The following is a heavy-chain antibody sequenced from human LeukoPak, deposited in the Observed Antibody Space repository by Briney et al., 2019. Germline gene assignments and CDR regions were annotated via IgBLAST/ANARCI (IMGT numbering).Heavy chain of an antibody. D-gene: IGHD5-12*01. CDR1: GGTFSSYA. CDR3: AREGNSGYDAVDY. Sequence: GASVKVSCKASGGTFSSYAISWVRQAPGQGLEWMGGIIPIFGTANYAQKFQGRVTITADESTSTAYMELSSLRSEDTAVYYCAREGNSGYDAVDYWGQGTLVTVSS. J-gene: IGHJ4*02. V-gene: IGHV1-69*01. CDR2: IIPIFGTA.